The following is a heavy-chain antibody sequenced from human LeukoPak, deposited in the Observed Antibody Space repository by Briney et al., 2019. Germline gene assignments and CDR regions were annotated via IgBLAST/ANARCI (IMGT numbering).Heavy chain of an antibody. CDR2: IYYSGST. CDR1: GVSLSSDKYY. V-gene: IGHV4-31*03. D-gene: IGHD4-23*01. J-gene: IGHJ3*01. Sequence: SETLSLTCTVSGVSLSSDKYYWSWIRQRPGKGLEWIGHIYYSGSTSFNPSLKSRVSMSVYTSKSLFSLKLTSVTAADTAVYYCATPYCGTISCLDVFDVWGQGTVVTVSS. CDR3: ATPYCGTISCLDVFDV.